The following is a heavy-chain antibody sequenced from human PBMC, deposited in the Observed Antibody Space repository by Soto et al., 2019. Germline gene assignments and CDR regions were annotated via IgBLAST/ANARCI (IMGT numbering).Heavy chain of an antibody. J-gene: IGHJ6*02. CDR2: ISRGGVYI. V-gene: IGHV3-21*06. CDR1: GLIFSNYA. D-gene: IGHD6-13*01. Sequence: EVQLVESGGGLVKPGGSLRLSCTASGLIFSNYAMNWVRQAAGKRPEWVSSISRGGVYIDYADSVKGRLTISRDTANNILYLQLTSLGVEDTAVYYCATDGAAGAGMGVWGQGTTVTVSS. CDR3: ATDGAAGAGMGV.